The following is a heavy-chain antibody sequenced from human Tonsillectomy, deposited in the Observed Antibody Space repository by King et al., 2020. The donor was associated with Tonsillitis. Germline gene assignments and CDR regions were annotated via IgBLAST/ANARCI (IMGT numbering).Heavy chain of an antibody. CDR2: INPNNGDT. D-gene: IGHD3-10*01. CDR1: GYTFTGYY. V-gene: IGHV1-2*02. CDR3: ARDIFGGYFYYMDV. J-gene: IGHJ6*03. Sequence: QLVQSGAEVKKPGASVKVSCKASGYTFTGYYVHWVRQAPGQGLEWMGWINPNNGDTSFAQKFQGRVTMTRETSISTAYMELSRLRSDDTAVYYCARDIFGGYFYYMDVWGKGTTVTVSS.